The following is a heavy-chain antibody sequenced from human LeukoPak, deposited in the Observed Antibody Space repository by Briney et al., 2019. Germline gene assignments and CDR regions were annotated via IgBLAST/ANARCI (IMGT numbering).Heavy chain of an antibody. D-gene: IGHD3-22*01. Sequence: SSETLSLTCTVSGGSISSYYWSWIRQPPGKGLEWIGYIYYNGSTNYNPSLKSRVTISVDTSKNQFSLKLSSVTAADTAVYYCARQIYDSSGYLLDYWGQGTLVTVSS. V-gene: IGHV4-59*08. CDR1: GGSISSYY. J-gene: IGHJ4*02. CDR2: IYYNGST. CDR3: ARQIYDSSGYLLDY.